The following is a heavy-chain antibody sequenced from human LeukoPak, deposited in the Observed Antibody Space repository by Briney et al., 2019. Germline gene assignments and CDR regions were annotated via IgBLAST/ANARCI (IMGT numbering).Heavy chain of an antibody. J-gene: IGHJ4*02. CDR3: AGLSDCTNGVCYQFDY. CDR2: IYPGDSDT. V-gene: IGHV5-51*01. CDR1: GYSFSTYW. Sequence: GESLKISCKGSGYSFSTYWIGWVRQMPGKGLEWMGIIYPGDSDTRYSPSFQGQVTISADKSISTAYLQWSSLKASDTAMYYCAGLSDCTNGVCYQFDYWGQGTLVTVSS. D-gene: IGHD2-8*01.